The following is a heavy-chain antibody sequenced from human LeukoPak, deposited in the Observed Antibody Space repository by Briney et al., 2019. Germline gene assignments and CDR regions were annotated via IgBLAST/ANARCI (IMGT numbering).Heavy chain of an antibody. V-gene: IGHV4-38-2*01. CDR3: ARAEINDYNRY. CDR2: INYRGRT. D-gene: IGHD4-11*01. J-gene: IGHJ4*02. Sequence: SETLSLTCSVSGYSIRSGYQWGWIRQAPGKGLEGIGIINYRGRTYDNPSLKSRVTISIDTSKNQIFLKLRSTTAADTAHYYCARAEINDYNRYWGQGILVIVSS. CDR1: GYSIRSGYQ.